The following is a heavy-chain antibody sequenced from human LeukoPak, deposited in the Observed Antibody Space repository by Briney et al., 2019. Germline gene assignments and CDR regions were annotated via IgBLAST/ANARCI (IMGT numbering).Heavy chain of an antibody. D-gene: IGHD6-13*01. J-gene: IGHJ4*02. V-gene: IGHV3-30*03. CDR2: ISYDGSNK. CDR1: GFTFSSYG. Sequence: GRSLRLSCAASGFTFSSYGMHWVRQAPGKGLEWVAVISYDGSNKYYADSVKGRFTISRDNSKNTLYLQMNSLRAEDTAVYYCARGRISSWYLMDYWGQGTLVTVSS. CDR3: ARGRISSWYLMDY.